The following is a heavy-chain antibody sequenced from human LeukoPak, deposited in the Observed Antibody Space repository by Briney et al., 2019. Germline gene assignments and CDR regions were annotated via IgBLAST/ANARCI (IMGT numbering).Heavy chain of an antibody. J-gene: IGHJ4*02. V-gene: IGHV3-23*01. CDR2: TIGTGDSK. D-gene: IGHD5-24*01. CDR3: ASLYNDYGDY. Sequence: GGSLRLSCAASGFTFRNYGMSWVRQAPGKGLEWVSGTIGTGDSKFYAGPVKGRFTISRDNSRNTLYLHMNSLRVDDTAVYYCASLYNDYGDYWGQGALVTVSS. CDR1: GFTFRNYG.